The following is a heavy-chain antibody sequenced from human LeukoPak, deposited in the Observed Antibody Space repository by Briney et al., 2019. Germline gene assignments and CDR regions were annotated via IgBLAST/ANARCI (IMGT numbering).Heavy chain of an antibody. D-gene: IGHD2-8*01. J-gene: IGHJ4*02. V-gene: IGHV3-7*01. Sequence: PGGSLRLSCAASGFTFSSYSMNWVRQAPGKGLEWVANIKQDGSEKYYVDSVKGRFTISRDNAKNSLYLQMNSLRAEDTAVYYCARDRLSYCTNGVCYTSIFDYWGQGTLVTVSS. CDR2: IKQDGSEK. CDR1: GFTFSSYS. CDR3: ARDRLSYCTNGVCYTSIFDY.